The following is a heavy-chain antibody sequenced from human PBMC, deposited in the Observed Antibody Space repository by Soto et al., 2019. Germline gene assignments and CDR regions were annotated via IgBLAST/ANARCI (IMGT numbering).Heavy chain of an antibody. CDR1: GFTFSSYA. J-gene: IGHJ4*01. Sequence: GGSLRLSXTASGFTFSSYAMSWVRQAPGKELEWVSTISGNSGKTNYAESVKGRFSISRDNSKNTVHLQLDSLRAEDTAVYFCAKLGFVLMELYYFHQWGHGTLVTVSS. CDR2: ISGNSGKT. D-gene: IGHD2-8*01. CDR3: AKLGFVLMELYYFHQ. V-gene: IGHV3-23*01.